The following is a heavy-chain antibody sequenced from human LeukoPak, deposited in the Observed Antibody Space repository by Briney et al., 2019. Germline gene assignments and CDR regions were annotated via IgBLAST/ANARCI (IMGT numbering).Heavy chain of an antibody. V-gene: IGHV4-61*05. Sequence: SETLSLTCTVSGGSISSSSYYWSWIRQPPGKGLEWIGYIYYSGSTNYNPSLKSRVTISVDTSKNQFSLKLSSVTAADTAVYYCARKSQYYDILTGYYAEGYFDYWGQGTLVTVSS. CDR1: GGSISSSSYY. CDR2: IYYSGST. D-gene: IGHD3-9*01. CDR3: ARKSQYYDILTGYYAEGYFDY. J-gene: IGHJ4*02.